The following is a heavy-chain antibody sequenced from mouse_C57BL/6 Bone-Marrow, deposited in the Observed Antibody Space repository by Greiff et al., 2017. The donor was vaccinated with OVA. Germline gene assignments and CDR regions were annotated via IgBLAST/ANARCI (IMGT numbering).Heavy chain of an antibody. Sequence: VHVKQSGAELVKPGASVKLSCTASGFNIKDTYMHWVKQRPEQGLEWIGRIDPANGNTKYDPKFQGKATITADTSSNTAYLQLSSLTSEDTAVYYCARGGSSSFYAMDYWGQGTSVTVSS. CDR3: ARGGSSSFYAMDY. V-gene: IGHV14-3*02. CDR1: GFNIKDTY. CDR2: IDPANGNT. J-gene: IGHJ4*01. D-gene: IGHD1-1*01.